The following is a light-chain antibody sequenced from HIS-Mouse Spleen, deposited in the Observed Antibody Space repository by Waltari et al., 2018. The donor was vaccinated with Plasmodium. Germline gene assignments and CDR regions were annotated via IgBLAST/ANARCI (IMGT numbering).Light chain of an antibody. V-gene: IGLV3-1*01. J-gene: IGLJ1*01. CDR2: QDR. CDR1: KLGDKY. Sequence: SYELTPPPSVSVSPGQTASITCSGDKLGDKYACWYQQKPGQSPVLVIYQDRKRPSGIPERFSGSNSGNTATLTISGTQAMDEADYYCQAWDSSTDYVFGTGTKVTVL. CDR3: QAWDSSTDYV.